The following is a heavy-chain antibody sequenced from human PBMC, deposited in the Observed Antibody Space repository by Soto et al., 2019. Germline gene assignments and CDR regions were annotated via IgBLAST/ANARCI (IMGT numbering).Heavy chain of an antibody. CDR2: VFSGGST. CDR3: ASARTYNYAFDF. Sequence: EMRLVESGGGLIQPGGSLRLSRAPSGFTVHGNYMTWVRQASGKGLEWVSVVFSGGSTFYADSVKGRFTISRDTSKNTLSLQMNSLRAEDTAVYFCASARTYNYAFDFWGQGTLVTVSS. V-gene: IGHV3-53*01. J-gene: IGHJ4*02. CDR1: GFTVHGNY. D-gene: IGHD5-18*01.